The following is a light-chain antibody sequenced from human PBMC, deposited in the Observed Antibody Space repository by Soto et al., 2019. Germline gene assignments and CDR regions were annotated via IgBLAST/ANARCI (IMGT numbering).Light chain of an antibody. CDR1: SSNIGNNY. CDR2: DNN. CDR3: GAWDSSLSAGV. J-gene: IGLJ7*01. Sequence: QSVLTQPPSVSAAPGQKVTISCSGGSSNIGNNYVSWYQQFPGTAPKLLIYDNNKRPSGIPDRFTGSKSGTSGTLDITGLQTGDEADYYCGAWDSSLSAGVFGGGTQLTVL. V-gene: IGLV1-51*01.